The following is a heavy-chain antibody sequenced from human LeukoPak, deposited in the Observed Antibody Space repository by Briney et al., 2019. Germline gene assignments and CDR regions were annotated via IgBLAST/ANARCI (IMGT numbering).Heavy chain of an antibody. D-gene: IGHD3-22*01. CDR3: EGYGRGPSSAHYYYYYGMDV. Sequence: SVKVSCKSSGGTFSSYAISWVRQAPGQGLEWMGRIIPILCIANYAQKFQGRITITADKSTSTAYMELSSLRSEDTAVYYCEGYGRGPSSAHYYYYYGMDVWGQGTTVTVSS. J-gene: IGHJ6*02. CDR1: GGTFSSYA. CDR2: IIPILCIA. V-gene: IGHV1-69*04.